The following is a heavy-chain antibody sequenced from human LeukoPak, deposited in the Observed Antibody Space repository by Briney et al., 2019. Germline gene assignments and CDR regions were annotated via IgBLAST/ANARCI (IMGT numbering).Heavy chain of an antibody. CDR1: GFTFSSYS. V-gene: IGHV3-21*01. CDR2: IRSSSSDI. J-gene: IGHJ5*02. D-gene: IGHD2-2*01. CDR3: ATRERYCSSTSCYEWFDP. Sequence: GGSLRLSCAASGFTFSSYSMNWVRQAPGEGLEWVSFIRSSSSDIYYADSVKGRFTISRDNAKNSLYLQMDSLRAEDTAVYYCATRERYCSSTSCYEWFDPWGQGTLVTVSS.